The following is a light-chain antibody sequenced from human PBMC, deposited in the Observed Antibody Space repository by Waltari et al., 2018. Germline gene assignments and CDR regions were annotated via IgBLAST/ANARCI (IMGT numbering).Light chain of an antibody. CDR3: LQYSGEPRT. J-gene: IGKJ1*01. V-gene: IGKV1-5*03. CDR2: KAS. CDR1: QKINSW. Sequence: DIQMTQSPSTLSASVGDRVTITCRASQKINSWLAWHQQKPGKAPKLLIYKASTLESGVPSRVSGSGAGTEYTLTISSLQPDDFATYCCLQYSGEPRTFGQGTKVEVK.